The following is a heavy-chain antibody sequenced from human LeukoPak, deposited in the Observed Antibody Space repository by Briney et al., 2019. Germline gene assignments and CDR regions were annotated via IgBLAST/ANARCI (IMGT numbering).Heavy chain of an antibody. CDR1: GFTFSTYA. CDR3: AKCMSGTGVCLNFDS. CDR2: ISGSDSGT. J-gene: IGHJ4*02. V-gene: IGHV3-23*01. Sequence: PGGSLRLSCEASGFTFSTYAMSWVRQPPGKGLQWVSGISGSDSGTYYTDFVKGRFTISRDNSKNTVYLEIDNLRAEDTAVYYCAKCMSGTGVCLNFDSWGQGILVTVSS. D-gene: IGHD2-8*02.